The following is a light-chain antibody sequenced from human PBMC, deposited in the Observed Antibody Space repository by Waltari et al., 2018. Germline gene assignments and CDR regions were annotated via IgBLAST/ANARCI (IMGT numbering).Light chain of an antibody. V-gene: IGKV3-11*01. J-gene: IGKJ4*01. CDR3: QQRRTWPLT. CDR1: QSVSNY. CDR2: DTS. Sequence: DIVLTQSQATLSLSPGERATLSCWASQSVSNYLAWYQQKPGQAPKLLIYDTSNRATGIPDRFSGSGFGTDFTLTITSLEAEDFAVYYCQQRRTWPLTFGGGTKVEIK.